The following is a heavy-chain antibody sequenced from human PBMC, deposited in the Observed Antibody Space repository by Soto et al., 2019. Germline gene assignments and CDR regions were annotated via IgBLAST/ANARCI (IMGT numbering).Heavy chain of an antibody. CDR3: ARDYYGSGSYYPPIGY. CDR1: GYTFTSYA. V-gene: IGHV1-3*01. Sequence: ASVKVSCKASGYTFTSYAMHWVRQAPGQRLEWMGWINAGNGNTKYSQKFQGRVTITRDTSASTAYMELSSLRSEDTAVYYCARDYYGSGSYYPPIGYWGQGTLVTVSS. CDR2: INAGNGNT. D-gene: IGHD3-10*01. J-gene: IGHJ4*02.